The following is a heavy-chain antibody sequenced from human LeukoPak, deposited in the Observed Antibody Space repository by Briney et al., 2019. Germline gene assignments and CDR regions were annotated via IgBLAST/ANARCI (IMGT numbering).Heavy chain of an antibody. CDR3: AKYYDSSGYRHLDY. CDR2: IYSGGST. Sequence: PGGSLRLSCAASGFTVSSNYMSWVRQAPGKGLEWVSVIYSGGSTYYADSVKGRFTISRDNSKNTLYLQMNSLRAEDTAVYYCAKYYDSSGYRHLDYWGQGTLVTVSS. D-gene: IGHD3-22*01. CDR1: GFTVSSNY. V-gene: IGHV3-53*01. J-gene: IGHJ4*02.